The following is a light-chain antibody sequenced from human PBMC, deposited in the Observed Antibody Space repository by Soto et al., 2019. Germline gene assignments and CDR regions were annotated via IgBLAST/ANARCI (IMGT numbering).Light chain of an antibody. V-gene: IGKV1-5*03. CDR2: QAS. CDR1: KSISRQ. J-gene: IGKJ1*01. CDR3: LQYQSYWT. Sequence: DIQMTQSPSTLSASVGDRVSITCRASKSISRQLARYQQKPGKAPNLLIYQASNLETGVPSRFTGSGSGTEFTLTISSLQPDDLATYYCLQYQSYWTFGQGTKVEVK.